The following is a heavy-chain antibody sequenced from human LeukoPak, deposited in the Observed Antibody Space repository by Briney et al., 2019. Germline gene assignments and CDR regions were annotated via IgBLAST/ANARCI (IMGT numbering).Heavy chain of an antibody. D-gene: IGHD6-25*01. J-gene: IGHJ1*01. CDR3: LRDAAIAPGAT. CDR1: GGSCSAYY. V-gene: IGHV4-34*01. Sequence: SDTLSLTCVVYGGSCSAYYWSWIRQPPGKGLEWIGEIKHSGSTNYNPSLRSRVTISRDTSRNQFSLQVNSLSASDPAVYYCLRDAAIAPGATWGAGTLLTVSS. CDR2: IKHSGST.